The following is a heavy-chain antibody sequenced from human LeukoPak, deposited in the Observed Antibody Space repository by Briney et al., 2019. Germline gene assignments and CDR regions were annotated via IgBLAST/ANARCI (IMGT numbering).Heavy chain of an antibody. J-gene: IGHJ4*02. CDR1: GFTFTSYD. CDR3: AKATPGSGDY. V-gene: IGHV3-23*01. Sequence: GGSLRLSCAASGFTFTSYDMSWVRQAPGKGLEWVSAISGSGGRTYYADSVKGRFIISRDNSRNTLFLQMSSLRAEDTAVYYCAKATPGSGDYWGQGTLVTVS. CDR2: ISGSGGRT. D-gene: IGHD3-10*01.